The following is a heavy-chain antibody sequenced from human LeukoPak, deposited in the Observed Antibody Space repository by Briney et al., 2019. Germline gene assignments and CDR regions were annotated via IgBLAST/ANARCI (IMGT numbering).Heavy chain of an antibody. CDR1: GYTFTSYG. CDR3: ARQTYYYDQFDY. Sequence: ASVKVSCKASGYTFTSYGISWVRQAPGQGLEWMGWISAYNGNTNYAQKLHGRVTMTTDTSTSTAYMELRSLRSDDTAVYYCARQTYYYDQFDYWGQGTLVTVSS. V-gene: IGHV1-18*01. CDR2: ISAYNGNT. J-gene: IGHJ4*02. D-gene: IGHD3-22*01.